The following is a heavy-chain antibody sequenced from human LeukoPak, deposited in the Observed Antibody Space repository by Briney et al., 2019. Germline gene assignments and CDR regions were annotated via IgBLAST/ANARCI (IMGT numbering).Heavy chain of an antibody. J-gene: IGHJ6*03. CDR3: AKDYRDGLSGWNYYYYYMDV. V-gene: IGHV3-11*04. Sequence: PGGSLRLSCVVSGFGFSDSCMTWIRQTPGKGLEWLAYISGSGSDMYYADSVKGRFTISRDNAKNSLYLQMNSLRAEDTAVYYCAKDYRDGLSGWNYYYYYMDVWGKGTTVTISS. D-gene: IGHD6-19*01. CDR1: GFGFSDSC. CDR2: ISGSGSDM.